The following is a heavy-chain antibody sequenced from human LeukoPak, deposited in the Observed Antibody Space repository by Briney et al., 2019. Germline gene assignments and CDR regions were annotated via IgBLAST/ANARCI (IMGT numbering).Heavy chain of an antibody. D-gene: IGHD6-13*01. CDR3: ARELVSSWASFDY. Sequence: GGSLRLSCAASGFTFSSYEMDWVRQAPGKGLEWVSYISSSGSTIYHADSVKGRFIISRDNAKNSLYLQMNSLRAEDTAVYYCARELVSSWASFDYWGQGTLVTVSS. J-gene: IGHJ4*02. CDR1: GFTFSSYE. CDR2: ISSSGSTI. V-gene: IGHV3-48*03.